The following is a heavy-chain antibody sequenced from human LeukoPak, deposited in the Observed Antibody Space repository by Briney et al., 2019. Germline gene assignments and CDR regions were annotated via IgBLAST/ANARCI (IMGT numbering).Heavy chain of an antibody. V-gene: IGHV4-59*01. D-gene: IGHD4-11*01. J-gene: IGHJ5*02. CDR1: GGSISSYY. CDR3: ARAPIHDYPINNWFDP. Sequence: SETLSLTCTVSGGSISSYYWSWIRQPPGKGLEWIGYIYYSGSTNYNPSLKSRVTISVDTSKNQFSLKLSSVTAADTAVYYCARAPIHDYPINNWFDPWGQGTPVTVSS. CDR2: IYYSGST.